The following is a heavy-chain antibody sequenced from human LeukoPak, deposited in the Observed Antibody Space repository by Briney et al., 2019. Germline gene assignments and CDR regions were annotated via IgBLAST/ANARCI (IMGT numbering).Heavy chain of an antibody. Sequence: GGSLRLSCATSGFTFSTYAMSWVRKAPGKGLEWVSTINVSGGTYYPDSLKGRFTISRDTSTNTLYLQMNSLRAEDTAVYYCAKRGRYYFDSWGQGTLVTVSS. J-gene: IGHJ4*02. CDR1: GFTFSTYA. CDR2: INVSGGT. CDR3: AKRGRYYFDS. V-gene: IGHV3-23*01.